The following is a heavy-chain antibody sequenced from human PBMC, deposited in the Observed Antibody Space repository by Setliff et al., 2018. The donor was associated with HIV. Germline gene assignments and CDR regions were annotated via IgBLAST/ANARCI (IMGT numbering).Heavy chain of an antibody. V-gene: IGHV1-18*01. D-gene: IGHD2-15*01. Sequence: ASVKVSCKASGYTFISYGISWVRQAPGQGLEWMGWISAYNGNTNYAQKLQGRVTMTTDTSTSTAYMELRSLRSDDTAVYYCARGGYCSGGSGYPLHEYFYYMDVWGKGTTVTVPS. J-gene: IGHJ6*03. CDR3: ARGGYCSGGSGYPLHEYFYYMDV. CDR1: GYTFISYG. CDR2: ISAYNGNT.